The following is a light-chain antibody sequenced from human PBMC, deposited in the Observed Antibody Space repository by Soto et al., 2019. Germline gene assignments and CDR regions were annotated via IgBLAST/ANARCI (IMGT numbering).Light chain of an antibody. V-gene: IGKV3-20*01. CDR2: GAS. CDR1: QSVSSN. J-gene: IGKJ1*01. CDR3: QHYGSSPWT. Sequence: EIVMAQSPATPSVSPGERATLSRRASQSVSSNLAWYQQKPGQAPRLLIYGASSRATGIPDRFSGSGSGTDFTLTISRLEPEDFAVFYCQHYGSSPWTFGQGTKVDIK.